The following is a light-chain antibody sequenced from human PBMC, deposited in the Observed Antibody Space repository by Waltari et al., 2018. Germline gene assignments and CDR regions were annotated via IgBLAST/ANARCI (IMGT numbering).Light chain of an antibody. CDR1: QSVSSY. Sequence: EIVLTQSPATLSLSPGERATLSCRASQSVSSYLAWYQQKPGQAPRLLIYDASKRATDIPARFSVSGSGTDFILTISSLEPEDFAVYYCQQRSNWPPRVTFGPGTKVDIK. V-gene: IGKV3-11*01. CDR3: QQRSNWPPRVT. CDR2: DAS. J-gene: IGKJ3*01.